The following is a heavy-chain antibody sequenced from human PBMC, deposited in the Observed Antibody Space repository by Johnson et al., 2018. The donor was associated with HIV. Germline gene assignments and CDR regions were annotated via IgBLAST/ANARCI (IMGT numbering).Heavy chain of an antibody. CDR3: AKDGPGGAVDI. D-gene: IGHD3-10*01. J-gene: IGHJ3*02. CDR1: GFTVSSNY. V-gene: IGHV3-23*04. CDR2: ISDSGGST. Sequence: VQLVESGGGLIQPGGSLRLSCAASGFTVSSNYMNWVRQAPGKGLEWVSAISDSGGSTYFADSVKGRFTISRDDSKNTLYLQMNSRRAEDTAVYYCAKDGPGGAVDIWGQGTMVTVSS.